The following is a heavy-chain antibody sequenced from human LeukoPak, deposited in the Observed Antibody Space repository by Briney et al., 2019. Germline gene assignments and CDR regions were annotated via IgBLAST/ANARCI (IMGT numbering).Heavy chain of an antibody. CDR1: GFTFSSYS. CDR3: ARDVERTGGTYYYGSGSPRG. Sequence: GGSLRLSCAASGFTFSSYSMIWVCQAPGKGLEWVSYISTGSSTIYYADSVKGRFTISRDNAKNSLYLQMNSLRDEDTAVYYCARDVERTGGTYYYGSGSPRGWGQGTLVTVSS. CDR2: ISTGSSTI. V-gene: IGHV3-48*02. D-gene: IGHD3-10*01. J-gene: IGHJ4*02.